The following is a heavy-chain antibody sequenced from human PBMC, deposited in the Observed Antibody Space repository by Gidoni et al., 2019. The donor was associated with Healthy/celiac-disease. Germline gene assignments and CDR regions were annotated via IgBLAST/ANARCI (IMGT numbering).Heavy chain of an antibody. CDR2: IYYSGST. CDR1: GGSISSGDYY. D-gene: IGHD5-12*01. V-gene: IGHV4-30-4*01. J-gene: IGHJ5*02. CDR3: ARAMKEWLRGNWFDP. Sequence: VQLQESGPGLVKPSQTLSLTCTVSGGSISSGDYYWSWIRQPPGKGLEWIGYIYYSGSTYYNPSLKSRVTISVDTSKNQFSLKLSSVTAADTAVYYCARAMKEWLRGNWFDPWGQGTLVTVSS.